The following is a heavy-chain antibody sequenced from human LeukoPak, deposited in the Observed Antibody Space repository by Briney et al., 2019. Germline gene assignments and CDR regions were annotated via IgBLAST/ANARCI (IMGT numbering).Heavy chain of an antibody. V-gene: IGHV3-23*01. Sequence: PGGSLRLSCAGSGFTFSSYEMNWVRQAPGKGLEWASSLSGSGGTTYYADSVKGRFTISRDNSKNTLFLQMNSLRAEDTAVYYCAKIRAFSGNFFVDYWGQGALVTVSS. D-gene: IGHD1-26*01. CDR2: LSGSGGTT. CDR1: GFTFSSYE. CDR3: AKIRAFSGNFFVDY. J-gene: IGHJ4*02.